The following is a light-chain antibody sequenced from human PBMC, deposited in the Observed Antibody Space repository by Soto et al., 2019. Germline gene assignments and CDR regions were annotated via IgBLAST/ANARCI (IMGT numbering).Light chain of an antibody. CDR3: TPYAGGNNV. CDR2: EVN. J-gene: IGLJ1*01. V-gene: IGLV2-8*01. Sequence: QSALTQPPSASGSPGQSVTISCSGTSSDVGAYNYVSWYQQHPGKVPKLMLYEVNKRPSGVPDRFSGSKSGNTASLTVSGLQAEDEPDYYCTPYAGGNNVFGTGTKVTVL. CDR1: SSDVGAYNY.